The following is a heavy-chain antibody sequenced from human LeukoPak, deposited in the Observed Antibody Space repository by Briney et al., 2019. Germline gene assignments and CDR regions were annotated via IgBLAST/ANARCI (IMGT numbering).Heavy chain of an antibody. J-gene: IGHJ1*01. CDR2: INHSGST. CDR1: GGSSNDHS. V-gene: IGHV4-34*01. Sequence: PSETLSLTCAVSGGSSNDHSWSWIRQSPHKGLEWIAEINHSGSTNYNPSLKSRVTISVDTSKNQFSLKLSSVTAADTAVYYCARGWRSPYQYFQHWGQGTLVTVSS. D-gene: IGHD2-2*02. CDR3: ARGWRSPYQYFQH.